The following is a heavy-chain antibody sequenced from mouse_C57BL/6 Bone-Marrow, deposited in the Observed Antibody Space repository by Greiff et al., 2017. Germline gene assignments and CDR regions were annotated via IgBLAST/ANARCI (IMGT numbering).Heavy chain of an antibody. CDR2: INPSNGGT. V-gene: IGHV1-53*01. Sequence: QVQLQQPGTELVKPGASVKLSCKASGYTFTSYWMHWVKQRPGQGLEWIGNINPSNGGTNYNEKFKSKATLTADKSSSTAYMQLSSLTSEDSAVYYCARGEGYGSRAWFAYWGQGTLVTVSA. J-gene: IGHJ3*01. CDR3: ARGEGYGSRAWFAY. D-gene: IGHD1-1*01. CDR1: GYTFTSYW.